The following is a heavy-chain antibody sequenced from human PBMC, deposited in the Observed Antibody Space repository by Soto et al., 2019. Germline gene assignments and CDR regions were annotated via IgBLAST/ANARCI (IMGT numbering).Heavy chain of an antibody. Sequence: PGESLKISCKGFGYSFTNYWIAWVRQMPGQGLEWMGIIYPGDSDTTYNPSFQGHVTISADKSISTAYLQWASLEASDTAMYYCARQKLWMATINNDAFDIWGQGTMVTVSS. J-gene: IGHJ3*02. D-gene: IGHD2-21*01. CDR1: GYSFTNYW. V-gene: IGHV5-51*01. CDR3: ARQKLWMATINNDAFDI. CDR2: IYPGDSDT.